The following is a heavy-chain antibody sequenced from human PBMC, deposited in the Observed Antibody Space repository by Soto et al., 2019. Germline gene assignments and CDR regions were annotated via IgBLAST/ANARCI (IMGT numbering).Heavy chain of an antibody. D-gene: IGHD3-22*01. J-gene: IGHJ3*02. Sequence: ASVKVSCKASGFTFTSSAVQWVRQARGQRLEWIGWIVVGSGNTNYAQKFQERVTITRDMSTSTAYMELSSLRSEDTAVYYCAAAGLVVITPDAFDIWGQGTMVTV. V-gene: IGHV1-58*01. CDR2: IVVGSGNT. CDR1: GFTFTSSA. CDR3: AAAGLVVITPDAFDI.